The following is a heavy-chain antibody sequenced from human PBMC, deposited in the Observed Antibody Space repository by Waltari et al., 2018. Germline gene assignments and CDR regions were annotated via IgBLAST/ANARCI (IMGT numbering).Heavy chain of an antibody. D-gene: IGHD7-27*01. CDR1: GFTFSNYN. Sequence: EEQLVESGGGLVKPGGSLRLSCAGSGFTFSNYNMNWVRQAPGKGLELVSSISTTSTYTHYADSVKGRFTISRDNAKNSLFLQMNSLTTEDTAVYYCATGGWGFYFDYWGQGTLLTVSS. CDR2: ISTTSTYT. V-gene: IGHV3-21*01. J-gene: IGHJ4*02. CDR3: ATGGWGFYFDY.